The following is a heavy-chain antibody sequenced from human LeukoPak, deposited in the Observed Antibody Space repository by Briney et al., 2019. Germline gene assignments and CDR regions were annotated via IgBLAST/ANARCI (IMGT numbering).Heavy chain of an antibody. D-gene: IGHD6-19*01. Sequence: TGGSLRLSCAASQFSISYDWMHWVRQAPGKGLEWVASIKEDGRDIHYLDSVKGRFGISRDNAKNSLYLEMNTLRAEDTAVYYCVRGSGWFFGLWGQGSLVTVSS. CDR2: IKEDGRDI. CDR3: VRGSGWFFGL. V-gene: IGHV3-7*01. J-gene: IGHJ4*02. CDR1: QFSISYDW.